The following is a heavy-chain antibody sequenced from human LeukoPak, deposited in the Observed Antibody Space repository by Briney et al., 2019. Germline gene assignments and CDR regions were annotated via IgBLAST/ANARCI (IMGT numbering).Heavy chain of an antibody. V-gene: IGHV3-21*01. Sequence: PGGSLRLSCAASGFTFSSYSMNWVRQAPGKGLEWVSSISSSSSYIYYADSVKGGFTIYRDNAKNSLYLQMNSLRAEDTAVYYCARDVGITIFGVVIRRGDYYMDVWGKGTTVTVSS. CDR2: ISSSSSYI. D-gene: IGHD3-3*01. J-gene: IGHJ6*03. CDR1: GFTFSSYS. CDR3: ARDVGITIFGVVIRRGDYYMDV.